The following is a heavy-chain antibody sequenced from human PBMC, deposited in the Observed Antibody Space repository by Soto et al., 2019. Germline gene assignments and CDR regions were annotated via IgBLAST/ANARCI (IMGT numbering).Heavy chain of an antibody. CDR3: TTYTISLGYYYFDYYMDV. CDR2: IKSKTDGGTT. D-gene: IGHD2-2*02. Sequence: EVQLVESGGGLVKPGGSLRLSCAASGFTFSNAWMSWVRQAPGKGLEWVGRIKSKTDGGTTDYAAPVKGRFTISRDDSKHTLNLQMNSLKTEDTAVYYCTTYTISLGYYYFDYYMDVWGKGTTVTVSS. CDR1: GFTFSNAW. J-gene: IGHJ6*03. V-gene: IGHV3-15*01.